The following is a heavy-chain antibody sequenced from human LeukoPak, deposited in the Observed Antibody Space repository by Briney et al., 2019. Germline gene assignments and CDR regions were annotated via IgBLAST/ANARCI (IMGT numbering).Heavy chain of an antibody. D-gene: IGHD6-19*01. J-gene: IGHJ4*02. CDR3: AKGGGWQPFDY. CDR2: ISYDGSNK. V-gene: IGHV3-30*18. Sequence: GGSLRLSCAASGFTFSSYGMHWVRQAPGKGLEWVAVISYDGSNKYYADSVKGRFTISRDNSKNTLYLQMNSLRAEDTAVYYCAKGGGWQPFDYWGQGTLVTVSS. CDR1: GFTFSSYG.